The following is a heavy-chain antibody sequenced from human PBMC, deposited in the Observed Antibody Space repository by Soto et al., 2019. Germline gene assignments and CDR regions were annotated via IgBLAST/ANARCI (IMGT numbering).Heavy chain of an antibody. CDR2: IFSNDEK. CDR3: ALIVGAVTVVTGGDNWFDP. Sequence: QVTLKESGPVLVKPTETLTLTCTVSGFSLSNARMGVSWIRQPPGKALEWLAHIFSNDEKSYSTSLKSRLTMAKVTTKSPVVLPTTNMDPVDAATYYCALIVGAVTVVTGGDNWFDPWGQGTLVTVSS. CDR1: GFSLSNARMG. J-gene: IGHJ5*02. D-gene: IGHD2-15*01. V-gene: IGHV2-26*01.